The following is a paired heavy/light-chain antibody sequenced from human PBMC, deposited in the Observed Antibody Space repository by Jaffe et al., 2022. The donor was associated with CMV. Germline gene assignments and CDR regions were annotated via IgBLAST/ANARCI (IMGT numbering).Light chain of an antibody. J-gene: IGLJ3*02. CDR2: EIT. Sequence: QSALTQPASVSGSPGQSITISCTGTSSDVGGYNLVSWYQQHPGKAPKLILYEITKRPSGVSNRFSGSKSGNTASLTISGLQADDEADYYCCSFAGSSKWVFGGGTRLTVL. V-gene: IGLV2-23*02. CDR1: SSDVGGYNL. CDR3: CSFAGSSKWV.
Heavy chain of an antibody. CDR1: GYTFTNYG. J-gene: IGHJ4*02. CDR3: ARETGSYLAYFDY. D-gene: IGHD1-26*01. Sequence: QVQLEQSGPEVKKPGASVKVSCKASGYTFTNYGMSWVRQAPGQGLEWMGWISGYTGITDYAQKFQGRVTITTDTSTSTGYMEMRGLRSDDTAVYYCARETGSYLAYFDYWGQGTLVTVSS. V-gene: IGHV1-18*04. CDR2: ISGYTGIT.